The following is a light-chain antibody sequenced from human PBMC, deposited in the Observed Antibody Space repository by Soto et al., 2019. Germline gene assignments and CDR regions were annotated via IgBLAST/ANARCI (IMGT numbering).Light chain of an antibody. Sequence: EIVLTQSPGTLSLSPGERATLSCRASQSVSSSYLAWYQQKPSQAPRLLIYGASSRATGIPDRFSGSGSGTDFTLIISRLEPEDFAVYYCQQYGSSSQTFGQGTKVEIK. J-gene: IGKJ1*01. CDR1: QSVSSSY. V-gene: IGKV3-20*01. CDR3: QQYGSSSQT. CDR2: GAS.